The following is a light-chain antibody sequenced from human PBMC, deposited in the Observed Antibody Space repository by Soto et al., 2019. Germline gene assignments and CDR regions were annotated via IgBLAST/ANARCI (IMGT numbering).Light chain of an antibody. V-gene: IGKV3-15*01. J-gene: IGKJ1*01. CDR3: QQYNHWPET. CDR1: QSVSSN. Sequence: EIVMTQSPATLSVSPGERATLSCRASQSVSSNLAWYQQKPGQAPRLLIYGASTRATGIPGRFSGSGSGTEFTLTISSLQSEEFAVYYCQQYNHWPETFGQGTKVEIK. CDR2: GAS.